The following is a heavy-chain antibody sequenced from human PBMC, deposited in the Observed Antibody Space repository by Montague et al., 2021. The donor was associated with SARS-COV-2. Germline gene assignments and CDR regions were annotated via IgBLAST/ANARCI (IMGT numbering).Heavy chain of an antibody. J-gene: IGHJ4*02. Sequence: CAISGDSDWSKKAAWKWKRQSPSGGLEWVGRRNYRSKRKSDYGTYVEGRISIEPDTSKNQFFLHLRSVTPEDTGVYYCVRDTGSAQAGFDAWGQGTLVTVSS. CDR3: VRDTGSAQAGFDA. CDR1: GDSDWSKKAA. V-gene: IGHV6-1*01. D-gene: IGHD4-17*01. CDR2: RNYRSKRKS.